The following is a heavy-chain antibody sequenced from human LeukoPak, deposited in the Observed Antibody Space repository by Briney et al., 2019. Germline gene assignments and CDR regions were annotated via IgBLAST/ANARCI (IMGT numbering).Heavy chain of an antibody. V-gene: IGHV3-23*01. CDR1: GFTVSAYA. CDR2: IYDDNT. CDR3: AARKVRGVWFYLDY. D-gene: IGHD3-10*01. Sequence: PGGSLRLSCAASGFTVSAYAMAWVRQAPGKGLEWVSTIYDDNTYYADSVKGRFATSTDNSKNTLYLQMNSLRAEDTAVYFCAARKVRGVWFYLDYWGQGTLVTVSS. J-gene: IGHJ4*02.